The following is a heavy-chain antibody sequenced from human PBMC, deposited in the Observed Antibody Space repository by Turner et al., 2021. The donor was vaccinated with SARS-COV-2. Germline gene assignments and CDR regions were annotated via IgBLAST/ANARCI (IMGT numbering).Heavy chain of an antibody. V-gene: IGHV4-39*07. J-gene: IGHJ4*02. Sequence: QLQLQESGPGLVKPSETLSLTCTVSGGSISSSSYYWGWIRQPPGKGLEWIAEIDHTGSANYNPSLKSRVALSVDTLKRHFSLMMHSVTAADTAIYYCARGWGGYNFSFDYWGRGALVAVSS. D-gene: IGHD5-12*01. CDR1: GGSISSSSYY. CDR3: ARGWGGYNFSFDY. CDR2: IDHTGSA.